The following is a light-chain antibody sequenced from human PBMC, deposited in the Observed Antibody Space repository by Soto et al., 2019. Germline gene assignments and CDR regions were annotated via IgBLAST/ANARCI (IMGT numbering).Light chain of an antibody. CDR1: RSISNY. Sequence: DIQMTQSPSSLSVSVGDKVTITCRASRSISNYLNWYQQKPGKAPELLIYASVNLQSGVPSRFSGSGSGTDFTLTINSLQPDDFATYYCHQSYNTPYTCGQGTKLEI. J-gene: IGKJ2*01. CDR3: HQSYNTPYT. V-gene: IGKV1-39*01. CDR2: ASV.